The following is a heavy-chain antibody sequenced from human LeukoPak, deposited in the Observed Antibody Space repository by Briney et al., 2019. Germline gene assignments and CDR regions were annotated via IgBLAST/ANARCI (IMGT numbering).Heavy chain of an antibody. CDR3: ARAGLKGSGSYYNDNADPVFEGHFDY. V-gene: IGHV4-59*01. CDR2: IYYSGST. D-gene: IGHD3-10*01. J-gene: IGHJ4*02. Sequence: PSETLSLTCTVSGGSISSYYWSWIRQPPGKGLEWIGYIYYSGSTNYNPSLKSRVTISVDTSKNQFSLKLSSVTAADTAVYYCARAGLKGSGSYYNDNADPVFEGHFDYWGQGTLVTVSS. CDR1: GGSISSYY.